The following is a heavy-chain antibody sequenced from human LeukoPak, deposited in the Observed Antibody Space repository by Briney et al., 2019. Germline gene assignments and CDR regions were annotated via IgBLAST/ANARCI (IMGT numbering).Heavy chain of an antibody. V-gene: IGHV1-69*13. D-gene: IGHD2-2*01. CDR1: GGTFSSYA. CDR2: IIPIFGTA. CDR3: ARTLGYCSSTSCYWDY. J-gene: IGHJ4*02. Sequence: SVKVSCKASGGTFSSYAISWVRQAPGQGLEWMGGIIPIFGTANYAQKFQGRVTITADESTSTAYMELSSLRSEDTAVYYCARTLGYCSSTSCYWDYWGQGTLVTVSS.